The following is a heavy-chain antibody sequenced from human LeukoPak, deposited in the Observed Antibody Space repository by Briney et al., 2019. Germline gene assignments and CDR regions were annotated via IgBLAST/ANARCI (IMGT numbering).Heavy chain of an antibody. V-gene: IGHV3-7*01. CDR2: IKQDGSEK. Sequence: GGSLRLSCAASGFTFSSYWMSWVRQAPGKGLEWVANIKQDGSEKYYADSVKGRFTISRDNAKNSLYLQMNSLRAEDTAVYYCARNRLWFGELLAFDLWGQGTMVTVSS. D-gene: IGHD3-10*01. J-gene: IGHJ3*01. CDR1: GFTFSSYW. CDR3: ARNRLWFGELLAFDL.